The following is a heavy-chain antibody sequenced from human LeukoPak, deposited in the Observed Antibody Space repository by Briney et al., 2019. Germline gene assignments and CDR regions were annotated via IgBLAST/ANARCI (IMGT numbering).Heavy chain of an antibody. CDR1: GFTFSSYE. Sequence: PGGSLRLSCAASGFTFSSYEMNWVRQAPGKGLEWISYISASGTITYYADSVKGRFTISRDNSKNTLYLQMNSLRAEDTAVYYCAKDGGGRAMVHHYWGQGTLVTVSS. CDR2: ISASGTIT. V-gene: IGHV3-23*01. J-gene: IGHJ4*02. D-gene: IGHD3-10*01. CDR3: AKDGGGRAMVHHY.